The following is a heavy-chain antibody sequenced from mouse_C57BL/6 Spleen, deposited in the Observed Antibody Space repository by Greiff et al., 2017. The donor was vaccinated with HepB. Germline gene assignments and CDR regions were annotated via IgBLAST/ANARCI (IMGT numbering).Heavy chain of an antibody. J-gene: IGHJ4*01. Sequence: EVKVVESEGGLVQPGSSMKLSCTASGFTFSDYYMAWVRQVPEKGLEWVANINYDGSSTYYLDSLKSRFIISRDNAKNILYLQRSSLKSEDTATYYCARVNWDAMDYWGQGTSVTVSS. CDR1: GFTFSDYY. V-gene: IGHV5-16*01. D-gene: IGHD4-1*02. CDR2: INYDGSST. CDR3: ARVNWDAMDY.